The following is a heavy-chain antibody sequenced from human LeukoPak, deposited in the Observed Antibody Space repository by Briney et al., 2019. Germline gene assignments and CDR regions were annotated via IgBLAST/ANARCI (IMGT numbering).Heavy chain of an antibody. CDR3: ARGKRVVVIRDDAFDI. D-gene: IGHD3-22*01. CDR1: GYTFTGYY. CDR2: INPNSGGT. Sequence: ASVKVSCKASGYTFTGYYIHWVRQAPGQGLDWMGWINPNSGGTNYAQKFQGRVTMTRDTSISTAYMELSRLRSDDTAVYYCARGKRVVVIRDDAFDIWGQGTMVTVSS. J-gene: IGHJ3*02. V-gene: IGHV1-2*02.